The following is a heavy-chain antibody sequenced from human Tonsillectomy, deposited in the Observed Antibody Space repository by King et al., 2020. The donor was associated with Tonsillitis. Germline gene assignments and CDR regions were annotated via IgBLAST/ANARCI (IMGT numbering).Heavy chain of an antibody. CDR3: ARDPSYDYGGSYFDY. Sequence: VQLVESGGGVVQPGRSLRLSCAASGFTFSSYAMHWVRQAPGKGLEWVAVISYDGSNKYYADSVKGRFIISRDNSKNTLYLQMNSLRAEDTAVYYCARDPSYDYGGSYFDYWGQGTLVTVSS. J-gene: IGHJ4*02. V-gene: IGHV3-30*04. D-gene: IGHD4-23*01. CDR1: GFTFSSYA. CDR2: ISYDGSNK.